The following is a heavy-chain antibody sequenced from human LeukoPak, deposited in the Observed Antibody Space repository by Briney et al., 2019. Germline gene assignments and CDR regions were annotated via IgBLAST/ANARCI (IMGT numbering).Heavy chain of an antibody. J-gene: IGHJ4*02. CDR3: ARGTEKTRISGYFSFDH. CDR2: IYSSGTA. CDR1: GGSISGYF. D-gene: IGHD5-12*01. Sequence: SETLSLTCTVSGGSISGYFWTWIRQPAGKELEWIGRIYSSGTAYYNPSLESRVTISLDTFNNQFSLKVTSVTAADTAVYYCARGTEKTRISGYFSFDHWGRGLLVTVSS. V-gene: IGHV4-4*07.